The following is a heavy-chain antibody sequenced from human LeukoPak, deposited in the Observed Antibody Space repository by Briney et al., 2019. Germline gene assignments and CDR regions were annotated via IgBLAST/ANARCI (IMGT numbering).Heavy chain of an antibody. V-gene: IGHV3-30*02. D-gene: IGHD3-10*01. J-gene: IGHJ4*02. CDR2: IPFDGSDE. CDR3: AKAIWVAATSSWFCLDY. CDR1: GFTFSNYG. Sequence: PGGSLRLSCAASGFTFSNYGIHWVRQAPGKGLEWVAYIPFDGSDEYYVDSVKGRFSISRDNSKNTLFLQMDSLRPEDTAVYYCAKAIWVAATSSWFCLDYWGQGTLVTVSS.